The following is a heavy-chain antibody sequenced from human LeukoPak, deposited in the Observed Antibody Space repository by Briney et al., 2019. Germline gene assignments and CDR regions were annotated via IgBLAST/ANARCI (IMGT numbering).Heavy chain of an antibody. D-gene: IGHD6-19*01. J-gene: IGHJ4*02. CDR3: AITGAYSSGWYRRYFDY. Sequence: SVKVSCKASGGTFSSYAISWVREAPGQGLEWMGEILPIFGTENYAQKFQGRVTITADESTSTAYMEVSSLRSEDTAVYYCAITGAYSSGWYRRYFDYWGQGTLVTVSS. V-gene: IGHV1-69*13. CDR1: GGTFSSYA. CDR2: ILPIFGTE.